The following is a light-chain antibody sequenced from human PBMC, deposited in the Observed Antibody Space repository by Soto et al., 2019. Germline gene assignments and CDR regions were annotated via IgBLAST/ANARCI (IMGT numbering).Light chain of an antibody. J-gene: IGKJ1*01. Sequence: EIVMTQSPATLSVSPGERATLSCRASQSVSSNLAWYQQKPGQAPRLLIYGASTRATGIPARFSGSGSGTEFTLTISSLQSEDFAVYYCQQRSNWPTFGQGTKVDI. CDR3: QQRSNWPT. V-gene: IGKV3D-15*01. CDR1: QSVSSN. CDR2: GAS.